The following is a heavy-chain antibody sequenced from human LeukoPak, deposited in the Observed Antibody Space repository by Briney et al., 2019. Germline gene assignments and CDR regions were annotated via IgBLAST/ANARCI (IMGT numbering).Heavy chain of an antibody. D-gene: IGHD3-22*01. CDR2: ISYDGSNK. J-gene: IGHJ4*02. Sequence: PGGSLRLSCAASGFTFSSYAMHWVRQAPGKGLEWVAVISYDGSNKYYADSVKGRFTISRDNSKNTLYLQMNSLRAEDTAVYYCARDTGDISGSYFDYGGRGTLVTVSS. CDR3: ARDTGDISGSYFDY. CDR1: GFTFSSYA. V-gene: IGHV3-30-3*01.